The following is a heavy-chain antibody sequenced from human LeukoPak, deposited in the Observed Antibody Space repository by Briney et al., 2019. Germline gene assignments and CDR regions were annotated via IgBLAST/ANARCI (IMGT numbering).Heavy chain of an antibody. V-gene: IGHV4-59*01. CDR3: ARLGRRGYNYGYVDY. J-gene: IGHJ4*02. Sequence: SETLSLTCAVYGGSFSGYYWSWVRQSPGKGLEWIGYVYNSGSTNYNPSLKSRITISLDTSKNQFSLKLNSVTAADTAVYYCARLGRRGYNYGYVDYWGQGTLVTVSS. CDR2: VYNSGST. D-gene: IGHD5-18*01. CDR1: GGSFSGYY.